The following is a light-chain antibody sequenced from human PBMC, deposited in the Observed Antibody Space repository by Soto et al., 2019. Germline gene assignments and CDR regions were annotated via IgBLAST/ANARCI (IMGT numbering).Light chain of an antibody. Sequence: DIQMTQTPSSLSASVGDRVTITCRASRTLSSDINWYQQRPGQATKFLIYAASSLHSGVPSRFSGSGSGTDFTLTISSLQPEDSATYYCQQTYSVPWTFGQGTKVEV. V-gene: IGKV1-39*01. J-gene: IGKJ1*01. CDR2: AAS. CDR1: RTLSSD. CDR3: QQTYSVPWT.